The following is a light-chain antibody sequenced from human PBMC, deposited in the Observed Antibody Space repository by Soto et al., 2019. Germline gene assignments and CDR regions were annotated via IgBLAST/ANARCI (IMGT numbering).Light chain of an antibody. J-gene: IGKJ5*01. CDR1: QSISSW. CDR3: QQYNSYSPIT. V-gene: IGKV1-5*01. Sequence: DIQMTQSPSTLSASVGDRVTITCPASQSISSWLAWYQQKPGKAPKLLIYDASSLESGVPSRFSGSGSGTEFTLTISSLQPDDFATYYCQQYNSYSPITFGQGTRLEIK. CDR2: DAS.